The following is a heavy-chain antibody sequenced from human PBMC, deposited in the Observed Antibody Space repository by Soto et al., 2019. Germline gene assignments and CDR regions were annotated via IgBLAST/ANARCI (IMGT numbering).Heavy chain of an antibody. CDR2: ISAYNGNT. CDR3: ARDPPDSSGWSRRGVAVEI. J-gene: IGHJ3*02. CDR1: GYTFTSYG. Sequence: QVQLVQSGAEVKKPGASVKVSCKASGYTFTSYGISWVRQAPGQGLEWMGWISAYNGNTNYAQKLRGSVTRTTATSTSTAYRELRSLSSDDTAVYYCARDPPDSSGWSRRGVAVEIWGQGTMVTVSS. V-gene: IGHV1-18*01. D-gene: IGHD6-19*01.